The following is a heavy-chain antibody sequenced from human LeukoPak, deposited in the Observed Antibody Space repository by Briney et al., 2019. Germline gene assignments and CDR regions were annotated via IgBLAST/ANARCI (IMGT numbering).Heavy chain of an antibody. CDR3: ARDNGENYHTAFDY. CDR1: GFTFGSYW. J-gene: IGHJ4*02. Sequence: PGGSLRLSCAASGFTFGSYWIHWVRQVPGKGLVWVSRIHGDGRTTTYADSVKGRFTISRDNAKNTLYLQMNSLRAEDTAVYYCARDNGENYHTAFDYWGQGTLVTVSS. V-gene: IGHV3-74*01. D-gene: IGHD2-8*01. CDR2: IHGDGRTT.